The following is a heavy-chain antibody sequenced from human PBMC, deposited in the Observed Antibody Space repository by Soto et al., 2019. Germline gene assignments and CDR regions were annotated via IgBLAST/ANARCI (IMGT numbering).Heavy chain of an antibody. D-gene: IGHD3-10*01. CDR2: LTGSSSNI. CDR1: GFSFRNYA. V-gene: IGHV3-23*01. J-gene: IGHJ4*02. Sequence: EVQLLESGGGLVQPGGSLRLSCAASGFSFRNYAMSWVRQAPGKGLEWISTLTGSSSNIYYADSVKGRFAISRDNSRNTLYRQMNSLTAEETAVYYCANGRATYGLLTHDYWGQGTLVTVSS. CDR3: ANGRATYGLLTHDY.